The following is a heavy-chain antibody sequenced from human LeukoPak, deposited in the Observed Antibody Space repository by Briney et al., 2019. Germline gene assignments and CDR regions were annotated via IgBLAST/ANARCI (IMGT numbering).Heavy chain of an antibody. J-gene: IGHJ4*02. CDR2: TYYRSKWYN. V-gene: IGHV6-1*01. Sequence: SQTLSLTCAISGDSVSSNSAAWNWIRQSPSRGLEWLGRTYYRSKWYNDYAVSVKSRITINPDTSKNQFSLQLNSVTPEDTAVYYCARDRASWGQVPSYGGTSFDYWGQGTLVTVSS. CDR1: GDSVSSNSAA. D-gene: IGHD4-23*01. CDR3: ARDRASWGQVPSYGGTSFDY.